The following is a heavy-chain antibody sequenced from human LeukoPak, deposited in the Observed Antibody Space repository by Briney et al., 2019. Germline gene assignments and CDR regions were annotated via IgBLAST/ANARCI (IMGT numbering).Heavy chain of an antibody. D-gene: IGHD2-2*01. J-gene: IGHJ6*03. CDR2: IYSCGST. CDR3: ARDEVYCSSTSCYPDYMDV. Sequence: GGSMRLACAASGFTVSSNYMSWVRQAPGKGLEWVSVIYSCGSTYYADSVKGRFTISRDNSKNTLYLQMNSLRAEDTAVYYCARDEVYCSSTSCYPDYMDVWGKGTTVTVSS. CDR1: GFTVSSNY. V-gene: IGHV3-66*03.